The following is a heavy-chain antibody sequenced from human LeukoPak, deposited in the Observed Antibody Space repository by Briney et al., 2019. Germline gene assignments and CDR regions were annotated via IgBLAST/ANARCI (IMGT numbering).Heavy chain of an antibody. D-gene: IGHD3-10*01. Sequence: SETLSLTCTVSGGSISSSSYYWGWIRQPPGKGLEWIGSIYYSGSTYYNPSLKSRVTISVDTSKNQFSLKLSSVTAADTAVYYCARDRRDSYYYGSGSPTIDFWGQGTLVTVSS. CDR3: ARDRRDSYYYGSGSPTIDF. CDR1: GGSISSSSYY. CDR2: IYYSGST. J-gene: IGHJ4*02. V-gene: IGHV4-39*07.